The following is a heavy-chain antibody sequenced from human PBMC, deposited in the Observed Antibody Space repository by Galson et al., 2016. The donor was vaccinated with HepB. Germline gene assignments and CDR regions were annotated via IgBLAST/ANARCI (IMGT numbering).Heavy chain of an antibody. Sequence: VKVSCQASGGTFRSHAMSWVRQAPGQGLEWMGGYTPMFASADYAQKFQGRVTITADESTSTAYMQLSSLRLEDTAVYYCAKVVAGTALDYWGQGTLVTVSS. CDR3: AKVVAGTALDY. CDR1: GGTFRSHA. CDR2: YTPMFASA. J-gene: IGHJ4*02. V-gene: IGHV1-69*13. D-gene: IGHD1/OR15-1a*01.